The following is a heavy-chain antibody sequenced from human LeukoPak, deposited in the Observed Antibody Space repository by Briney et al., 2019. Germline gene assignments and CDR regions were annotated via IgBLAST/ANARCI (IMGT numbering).Heavy chain of an antibody. CDR3: ARGGMATFY. D-gene: IGHD5-24*01. CDR1: GGSISSSSYY. J-gene: IGHJ4*02. CDR2: IYHSGST. V-gene: IGHV4-39*07. Sequence: SETLSLTCTVSGGSISSSSYYWGWIRQPPGRGLEWIGSIYHSGSTYYNPSLKSRVTISVDTSKNQFSLRLSSVTAADTAVYYCARGGMATFYWGQGTLVTVSS.